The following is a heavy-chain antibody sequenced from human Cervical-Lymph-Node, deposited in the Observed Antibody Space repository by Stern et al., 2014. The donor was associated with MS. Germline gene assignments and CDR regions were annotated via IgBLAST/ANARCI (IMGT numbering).Heavy chain of an antibody. CDR1: GFTFNTYT. Sequence: EVQLVESGGGLVKPGGSLRLSCAASGFTFNTYTINWVRQAPGKGLEWVSSISSSSNYIYYTHSVKGRFTISRDNAKNSVYLQMTSLRAEDTAVYASAPEKAPQYFDYWGQGTLVTVSS. D-gene: IGHD1-14*01. V-gene: IGHV3-21*01. CDR3: APEKAPQYFDY. CDR2: ISSSSNYI. J-gene: IGHJ4*02.